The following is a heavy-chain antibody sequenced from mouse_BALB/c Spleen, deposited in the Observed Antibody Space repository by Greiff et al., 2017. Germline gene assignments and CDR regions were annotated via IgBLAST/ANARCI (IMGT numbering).Heavy chain of an antibody. CDR1: GYSITSDYA. D-gene: IGHD2-1*01. CDR2: ISYSGST. Sequence: EVQLQQSGPGLVKPSQSLSLTCTVTGYSITSDYAWNWIRQFPGNKLEWMGYISYSGSTSYNPSLKSRISITRDTSKNQFFLQLNSVTTEDTATYYCASGWYLYYYAMDYWGQGTSVTVSS. V-gene: IGHV3-2*02. J-gene: IGHJ4*01. CDR3: ASGWYLYYYAMDY.